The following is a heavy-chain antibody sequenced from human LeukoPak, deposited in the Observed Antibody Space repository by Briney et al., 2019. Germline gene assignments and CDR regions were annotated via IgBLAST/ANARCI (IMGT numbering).Heavy chain of an antibody. J-gene: IGHJ4*02. CDR3: AKPTRVLDY. CDR2: ITGSGGST. CDR1: GFIFSSYA. Sequence: GGPLRLSCAASGFIFSSYAMSWVRQAPGKGLEWVSGITGSGGSTYYADSVKGRFTISRDNSKNTLYLQMNSLRAEDTAVYYCAKPTRVLDYWGQGTLVTVSS. V-gene: IGHV3-23*01. D-gene: IGHD2-15*01.